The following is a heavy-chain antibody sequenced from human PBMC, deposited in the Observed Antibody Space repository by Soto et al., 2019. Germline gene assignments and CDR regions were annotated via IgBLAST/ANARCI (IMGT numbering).Heavy chain of an antibody. J-gene: IGHJ4*02. V-gene: IGHV1-18*04. CDR2: INPYNGNT. CDR3: ARYWHGFHYLDY. D-gene: IGHD3-3*02. CDR1: GYTFTSFY. Sequence: VPLVQSGPEVKKPGASVKVSCKASGYTFTSFYISWVRQAPGQGLEWMGGINPYNGNTNYAQKFQGRVTMTTDTSTSTAYMELRSLRSDDTAVYYCARYWHGFHYLDYWGQGTLVSVSS.